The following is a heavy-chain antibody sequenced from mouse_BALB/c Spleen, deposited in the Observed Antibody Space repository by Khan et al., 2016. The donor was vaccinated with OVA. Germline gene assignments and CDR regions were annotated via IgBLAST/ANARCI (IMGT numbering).Heavy chain of an antibody. CDR1: VYTFINYW. J-gene: IGHJ2*01. CDR2: LNPSIGDT. CDR3: ARRGLRWDFDY. Sequence: QVRLQQSGAELATPGASVKLSCKASVYTFINYWILWVKQRPGQGLECIGYLNPSIGDTENNQNFKDKATLTADKSSRKSYMQRSSLTSEDSAVYYGARRGLRWDFDYWGQGTTLTVSS. D-gene: IGHD1-1*02. V-gene: IGHV1-7*01.